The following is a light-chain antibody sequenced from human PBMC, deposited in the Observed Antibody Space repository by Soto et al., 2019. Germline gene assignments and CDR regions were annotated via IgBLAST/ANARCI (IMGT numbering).Light chain of an antibody. CDR3: QQYNNWGT. J-gene: IGKJ1*01. Sequence: EIVMTQSPATLSVSPGERATLSCRASQSVSSNLAWYQQKPGQPPRLLIYGASTRATGMPARFSGSGSGTEFTLTISSLQSEDFAVYYCQQYNNWGTFGQGTKVEIK. CDR2: GAS. CDR1: QSVSSN. V-gene: IGKV3-15*01.